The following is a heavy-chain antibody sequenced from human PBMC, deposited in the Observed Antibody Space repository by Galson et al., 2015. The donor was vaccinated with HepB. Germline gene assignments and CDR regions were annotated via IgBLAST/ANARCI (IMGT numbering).Heavy chain of an antibody. CDR3: ARDRITIVQGEKFDAFDI. V-gene: IGHV3-7*01. Sequence: SLRLSCAASGFTFSSYWMSWVRQAPGKGLEWVANIKQDGSEKYYVDSVKGRFTISRDNAKNSLYQQMNSLRAEDTAVYYCARDRITIVQGEKFDAFDIWGQGTMVTVSS. CDR1: GFTFSSYW. D-gene: IGHD3-10*01. J-gene: IGHJ3*02. CDR2: IKQDGSEK.